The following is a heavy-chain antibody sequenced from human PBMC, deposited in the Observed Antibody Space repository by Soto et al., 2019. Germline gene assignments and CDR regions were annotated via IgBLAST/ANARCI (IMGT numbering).Heavy chain of an antibody. D-gene: IGHD3-9*01. CDR2: ISPKSGGT. CDR1: GYSFINYY. V-gene: IGHV1-2*02. J-gene: IGHJ4*02. Sequence: ASVKVSCKASGYSFINYYMHWVRQAPGQGFACMERISPKSGGTNYAQKFQGRVSLTWDTSLNTAYMELSSLMSEDTAVYYCARPPGYISDWYYFDLWGQGTQVTVSS. CDR3: ARPPGYISDWYYFDL.